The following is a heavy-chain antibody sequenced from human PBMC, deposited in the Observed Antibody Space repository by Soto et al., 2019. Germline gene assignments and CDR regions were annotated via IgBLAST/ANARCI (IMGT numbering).Heavy chain of an antibody. CDR2: IYSGGST. Sequence: VQLVESGGGLIQPGGSLRLSCAASGFTVSSNYMSWVRQAPGKGLEWVSVIYSGGSTYYADSVKGRFTISRDNSKNTLYLQMNSLRAEDTAVYYCARLGVGHYYGMDVWGQGTTVTVSS. J-gene: IGHJ6*02. CDR3: ARLGVGHYYGMDV. V-gene: IGHV3-53*01. CDR1: GFTVSSNY. D-gene: IGHD3-10*01.